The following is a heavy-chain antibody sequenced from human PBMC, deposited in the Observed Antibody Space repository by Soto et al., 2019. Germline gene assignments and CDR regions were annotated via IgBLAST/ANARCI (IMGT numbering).Heavy chain of an antibody. CDR2: ISGSGTYT. CDR3: AKGPTYYYDSSGYYNY. CDR1: GLTFGSYA. V-gene: IGHV3-23*01. D-gene: IGHD3-22*01. Sequence: EVQLLESGGGLVQPGGSLRLSCAASGLTFGSYAMSWVRQAPGKGLECVSTISGSGTYTYYVDSVKGRFTISRDNSKNTLFLQMNTLRAEDTAVYYCAKGPTYYYDSSGYYNYWGQGTLVTVSS. J-gene: IGHJ4*02.